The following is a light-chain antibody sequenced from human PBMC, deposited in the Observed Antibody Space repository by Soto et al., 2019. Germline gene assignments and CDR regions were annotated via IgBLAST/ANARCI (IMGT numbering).Light chain of an antibody. Sequence: QSALTQPASVSGYPGQAITISCTGTSSDVGGYIYVSWDQQHPGKAPKLMIYEVSNRPSGVSNRFSGSKSGNTASLTISGLQAEDEADYYCSSYTSSSSRVFGTGTKVTVL. V-gene: IGLV2-14*01. CDR1: SSDVGGYIY. CDR2: EVS. CDR3: SSYTSSSSRV. J-gene: IGLJ1*01.